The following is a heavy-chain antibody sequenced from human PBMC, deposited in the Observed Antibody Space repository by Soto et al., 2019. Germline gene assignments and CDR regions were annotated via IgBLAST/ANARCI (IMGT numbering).Heavy chain of an antibody. D-gene: IGHD5-12*01. J-gene: IGHJ4*02. Sequence: GSLRLSCAASGFSFNTFDMSWVRQAPGKGLEWFSVILGRDDTTYYADSVKGRFTISSDTFKNTLHLQTNSLRVEDTALEFCTKGPWLDYWGQGTLVTVSS. CDR1: GFSFNTFD. CDR2: ILGRDDTT. V-gene: IGHV3-23*01. CDR3: TKGPWLDY.